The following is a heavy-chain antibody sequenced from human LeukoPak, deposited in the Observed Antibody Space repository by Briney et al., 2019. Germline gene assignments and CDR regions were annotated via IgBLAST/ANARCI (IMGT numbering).Heavy chain of an antibody. J-gene: IGHJ4*02. D-gene: IGHD3-10*01. V-gene: IGHV4-59*01. CDR3: AKSDYYGASDY. CDR2: IYYSGST. Sequence: PSETLSLTCTVSGGSITNYYWSWIRQSPGKGLEWIGYIYYSGSTSYNPSLKSRVTISVDTFRNQFSLKLTSVTAADTAIYYCAKSDYYGASDYWGQGTLATVSS. CDR1: GGSITNYY.